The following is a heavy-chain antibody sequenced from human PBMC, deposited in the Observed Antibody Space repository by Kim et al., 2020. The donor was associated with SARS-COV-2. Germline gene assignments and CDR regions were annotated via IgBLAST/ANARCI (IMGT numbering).Heavy chain of an antibody. J-gene: IGHJ5*02. V-gene: IGHV7-4-1*02. CDR3: AREGGFSNGWNQATS. CDR1: GYTFTSYA. CDR2: INTNTGNP. D-gene: IGHD6-19*01. Sequence: ASVKVSCKASGYTFTSYAMNWVRQAPGQGLEWMGWINTNTGNPTYAQGFTGRFVFSLDTSVRTAYLQITSLKDEDTAFYYCAREGGFSNGWNQATSWGQGTLVTVSS.